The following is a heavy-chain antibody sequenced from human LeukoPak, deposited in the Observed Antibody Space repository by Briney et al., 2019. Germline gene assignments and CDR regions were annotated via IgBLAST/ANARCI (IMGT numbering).Heavy chain of an antibody. D-gene: IGHD3-10*01. CDR2: INPNSGGT. CDR3: ARDTNGHGSGSSLFDY. V-gene: IGHV1-2*02. CDR1: GYTFTGYY. J-gene: IGHJ4*02. Sequence: ASVKVSCKASGYTFTGYYMHWVRQAPGQGLEWMGWINPNSGGTNCAQKFQGRVTMTRDTSISTAYMELSRLRSDDTAVYYCARDTNGHGSGSSLFDYWGQGTLVTVSS.